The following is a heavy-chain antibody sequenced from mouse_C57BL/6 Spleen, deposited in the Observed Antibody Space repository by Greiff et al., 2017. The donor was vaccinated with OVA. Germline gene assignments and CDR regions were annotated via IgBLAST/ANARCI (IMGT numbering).Heavy chain of an antibody. J-gene: IGHJ4*01. CDR2: ICRGGST. CDR3: ATPYYYGSSPYYAMDY. V-gene: IGHV2-5*01. D-gene: IGHD1-1*01. Sequence: QVQLKESGPGLVQPSQSLSITCTVSGFSLTSYGVHWVRQSPGKGLEWLGVICRGGSTDYNAAFMSSLSITKDNSKSQVFFKMNSLQADDTSISSCATPYYYGSSPYYAMDYWGQGTSVTVSS. CDR1: GFSLTSYG.